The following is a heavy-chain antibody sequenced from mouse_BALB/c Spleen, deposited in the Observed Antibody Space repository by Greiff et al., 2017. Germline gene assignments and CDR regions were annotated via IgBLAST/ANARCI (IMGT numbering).Heavy chain of an antibody. V-gene: IGHV1-7*01. Sequence: QVQLKESGAELAKPGASVKMSCKASGYTFTSYWMHWVKQRPGQGLEWIGYINPSTGYTEYNQKFKDKATLTADKSSSTAYMQLSSLTSEDSAVYYCARRKYGYDGGAWFAYWGQGTLVTVSA. CDR1: GYTFTSYW. CDR3: ARRKYGYDGGAWFAY. J-gene: IGHJ3*01. D-gene: IGHD2-2*01. CDR2: INPSTGYT.